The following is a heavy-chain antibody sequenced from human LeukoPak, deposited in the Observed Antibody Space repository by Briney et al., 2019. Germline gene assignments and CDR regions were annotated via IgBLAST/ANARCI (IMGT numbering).Heavy chain of an antibody. Sequence: ASVKVSRKTSGYSFTDYDIHWVRQATGQGLEWMGWMNPKTDNTEYAKKFQGRVTLTWTTSISTAYMELSSLKSEDTAVYFCARSGPISLRFWGQGTLVTVSS. V-gene: IGHV1-8*01. CDR3: ARSGPISLRF. D-gene: IGHD2/OR15-2a*01. J-gene: IGHJ4*02. CDR2: MNPKTDNT. CDR1: GYSFTDYD.